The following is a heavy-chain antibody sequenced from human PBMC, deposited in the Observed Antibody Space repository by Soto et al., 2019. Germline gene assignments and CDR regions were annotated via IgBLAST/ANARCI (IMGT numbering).Heavy chain of an antibody. CDR3: AKAVTTTRGAFDI. V-gene: IGHV3-9*01. CDR1: GFTFDDYA. D-gene: IGHD4-17*01. Sequence: EVQLVESGGGLVQPGRSLRLSCAASGFTFDDYAMHWVRQAPGKGLEWVSGISWNSGSIGYADSVKGRFTIARDNAKNTLYLQMNSLRTEDPALYYCAKAVTTTRGAFDIWGQGTMVTVSS. CDR2: ISWNSGSI. J-gene: IGHJ3*02.